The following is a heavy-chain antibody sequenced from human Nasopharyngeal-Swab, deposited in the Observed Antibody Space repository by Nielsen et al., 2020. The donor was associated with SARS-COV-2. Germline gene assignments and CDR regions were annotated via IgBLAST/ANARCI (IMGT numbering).Heavy chain of an antibody. V-gene: IGHV6-1*01. Sequence: LRLSCAISGDSVSSNSAAWNWIRQSPSRGLEWLGRTYYRSKWYSDYPVSVKSRITINPDTSKNQFSLQLNSVTPEDTAVYYCARGTYSSGWYTNNFYYGMDVWGQGTTVTVSS. D-gene: IGHD6-19*01. J-gene: IGHJ6*02. CDR1: GDSVSSNSAA. CDR2: TYYRSKWYS. CDR3: ARGTYSSGWYTNNFYYGMDV.